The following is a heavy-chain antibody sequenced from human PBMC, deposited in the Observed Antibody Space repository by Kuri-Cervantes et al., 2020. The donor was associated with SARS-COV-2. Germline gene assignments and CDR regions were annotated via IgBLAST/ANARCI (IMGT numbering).Heavy chain of an antibody. CDR2: INPERSYT. CDR1: GFTFSGHW. CDR3: VRDGDHCNFVY. J-gene: IGHJ4*02. D-gene: IGHD7-27*01. V-gene: IGHV3-74*01. Sequence: GGSLRCSCAASGFTFSGHWIHWDRQAPGKGLVWVSRINPERSYTNNADSVKVRFTLSRDNAKNMLYLQMNSLRPKDTAVYYCVRDGDHCNFVYWGQGTLVTVSS.